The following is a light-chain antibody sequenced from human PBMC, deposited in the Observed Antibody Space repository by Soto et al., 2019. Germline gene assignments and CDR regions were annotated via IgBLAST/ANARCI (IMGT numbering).Light chain of an antibody. J-gene: IGKJ1*01. Sequence: DIQMTQSPSTLSGSVGDRVTITVRASQTISSWLAWYQQKQGKAPKLLIYKASTLKSGVPSRFSGSGSGTEFTLTISSLQPDDFATYYCQHYNSYSEAFGQGTKVDI. CDR2: KAS. CDR3: QHYNSYSEA. CDR1: QTISSW. V-gene: IGKV1-5*03.